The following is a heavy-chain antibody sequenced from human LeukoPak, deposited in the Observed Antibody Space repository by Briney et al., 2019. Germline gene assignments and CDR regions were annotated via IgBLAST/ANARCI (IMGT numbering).Heavy chain of an antibody. D-gene: IGHD2-2*01. J-gene: IGHJ4*02. CDR2: ISSSSSYI. Sequence: GGSLRLSCAASGFTFSSYSMNWVRQAPGKGLEWVSSISSSSSYIYYADSVKGRFTISRDNAKNSLYLQMNSLRAEDTAVYYCARGIVVVPAAIDLPFYFDYWGQGTLVTISS. CDR3: ARGIVVVPAAIDLPFYFDY. CDR1: GFTFSSYS. V-gene: IGHV3-21*01.